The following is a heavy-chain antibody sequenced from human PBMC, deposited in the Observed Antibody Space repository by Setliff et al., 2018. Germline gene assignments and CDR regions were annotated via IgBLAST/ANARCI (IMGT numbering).Heavy chain of an antibody. D-gene: IGHD3-22*01. Sequence: PSETLSLTCTVSGGSISSGGYYWSWIRQHPGKGLEWIGYIYYSGSTNYNPSLKSRVTISVDTSKNQFSLKLSSVTAADTAVYYCARASYYYDSSGYYGAGAFDIWGQGTMVTVSS. V-gene: IGHV4-61*08. CDR3: ARASYYYDSSGYYGAGAFDI. CDR2: IYYSGST. CDR1: GGSISSGGYY. J-gene: IGHJ3*02.